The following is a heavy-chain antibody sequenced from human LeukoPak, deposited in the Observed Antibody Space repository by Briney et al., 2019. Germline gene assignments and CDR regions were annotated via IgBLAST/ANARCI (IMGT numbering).Heavy chain of an antibody. CDR2: MSYDGSNK. D-gene: IGHD2-2*01. Sequence: GRSLRLSCTASGFNFSSYGMHWVRQAPGMGLEWVAVMSYDGSNKFYADSVKGRFTISRDNSKNTLYLQMNSLRVDDTAVYYCAKERGTTTWFDSWGQGTLVTVSS. CDR1: GFNFSSYG. J-gene: IGHJ5*02. CDR3: AKERGTTTWFDS. V-gene: IGHV3-30*18.